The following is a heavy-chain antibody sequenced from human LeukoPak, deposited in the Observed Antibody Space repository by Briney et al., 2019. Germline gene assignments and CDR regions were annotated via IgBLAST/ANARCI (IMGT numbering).Heavy chain of an antibody. CDR2: IKQDGSEK. CDR1: GFTFSSYS. V-gene: IGHV3-7*01. D-gene: IGHD3-22*01. CDR3: AREVVVIPDY. J-gene: IGHJ4*02. Sequence: PGGSLRLSCAASGFTFSSYSMNWVRQAPGKGLEWVANIKQDGSEKYYVDSVKGRFTISRDNAKNSLYLQMNSLRAEDTAVYYCAREVVVIPDYWGQGTLVTVSS.